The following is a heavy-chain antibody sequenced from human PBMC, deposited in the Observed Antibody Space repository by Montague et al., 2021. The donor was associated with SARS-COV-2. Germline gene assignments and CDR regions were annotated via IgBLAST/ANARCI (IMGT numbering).Heavy chain of an antibody. J-gene: IGHJ5*02. CDR3: ARARRPTYCSGGSCYSLGNWFDP. Sequence: SVKVSCKASGYPFTSYGISWVRQAPGQGLEWMGWISAYNGNTNYAQKLQGRVTMTTDTSTNTAYMELRSLRSDDTAVYYCARARRPTYCSGGSCYSLGNWFDPWGQGTLVTVSS. CDR2: ISAYNGNT. CDR1: GYPFTSYG. D-gene: IGHD2-15*01. V-gene: IGHV1-18*01.